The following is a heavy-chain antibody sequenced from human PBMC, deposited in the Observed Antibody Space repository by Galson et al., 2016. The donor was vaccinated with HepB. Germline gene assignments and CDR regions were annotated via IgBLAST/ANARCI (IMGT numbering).Heavy chain of an antibody. D-gene: IGHD2-21*01. J-gene: IGHJ3*01. Sequence: SLRLSCAASGFTFSNYYMSWVRQASGKGLEWVSGISGSGASTTYADSVKGRFTISRDNSKNALHLQMNSLRAEDTAVYYCALVRWESVATFDFWCEGALVTGSS. V-gene: IGHV3-23*01. CDR3: ALVRWESVATFDF. CDR1: GFTFSNYY. CDR2: ISGSGAST.